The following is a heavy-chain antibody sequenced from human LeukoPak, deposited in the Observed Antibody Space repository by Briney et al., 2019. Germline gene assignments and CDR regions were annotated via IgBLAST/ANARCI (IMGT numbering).Heavy chain of an antibody. V-gene: IGHV3-48*02. D-gene: IGHD3-22*01. CDR1: AFTFSSYS. J-gene: IGHJ4*02. CDR2: ISGSSSTM. CDR3: ARDLNSGYYPYYFDF. Sequence: PGGSLRLSCEASAFTFSSYSMNWVRQAPGKGLEWVSYISGSSSTMYYADSVKGRFTISRDNAKKSLYLQMNSLRDEDTAVYYCARDLNSGYYPYYFDFWGQGTLVTVSS.